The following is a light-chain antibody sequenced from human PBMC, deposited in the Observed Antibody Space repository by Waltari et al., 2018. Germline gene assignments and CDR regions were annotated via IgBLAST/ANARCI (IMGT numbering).Light chain of an antibody. CDR3: RQDNNWHPFT. V-gene: IGKV3-15*01. J-gene: IGKJ3*01. Sequence: RNYSSLQQQPGQTPRLLIYEASTRFAGVPARIISGRSGTEFTPLISSVQAEDVSVYYCRQDNNWHPFTFGQGTKVDIK. CDR2: EAS. CDR1: RN.